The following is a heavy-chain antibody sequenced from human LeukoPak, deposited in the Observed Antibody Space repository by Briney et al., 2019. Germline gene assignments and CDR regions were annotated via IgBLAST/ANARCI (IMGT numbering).Heavy chain of an antibody. CDR2: SYTRGST. CDR1: GVSIRSGSYY. CDR3: ARVYTVLGATTVDHYHYYMDV. V-gene: IGHV4-61*09. D-gene: IGHD4-17*01. Sequence: SETLSLTCTVSGVSIRSGSYYWSWIRQPAGKGLEWIGHSYTRGSTNYNPYVKSRITLSLDTSKNQIYLKLSSVTAADTAIYYCARVYTVLGATTVDHYHYYMDVWGKGTTVTVSS. J-gene: IGHJ6*03.